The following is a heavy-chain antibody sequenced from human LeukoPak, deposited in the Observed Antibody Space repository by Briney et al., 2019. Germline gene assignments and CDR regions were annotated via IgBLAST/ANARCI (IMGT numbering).Heavy chain of an antibody. D-gene: IGHD2/OR15-2a*01. CDR3: AKGGAGNYYGMDV. V-gene: IGHV3-23*01. CDR2: ISGSGGNT. CDR1: GFTLSTYA. Sequence: GGSRRLSCAASGFTLSTYAMSWVRQAPGKGRGWVSAISGSGGNTYYADSMKGRFTISRDNSKNTLYLQMNTVRAEDTAVYYCAKGGAGNYYGMDVWGQGTTVTVSS. J-gene: IGHJ6*02.